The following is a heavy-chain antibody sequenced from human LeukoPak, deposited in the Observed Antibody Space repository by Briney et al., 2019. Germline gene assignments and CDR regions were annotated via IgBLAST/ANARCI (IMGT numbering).Heavy chain of an antibody. D-gene: IGHD3-10*01. CDR1: GGSISGGGYY. Sequence: SETLSLTCTVSGGSISGGGYYWSWLRQQPGKGLEWSGYIYYSGSTYCNTSLKRRVTISVETSKNQLSLKLSSVTAADTAVYYCARVKGVRGYYGSGSYYYVEGWFDPWGQGALVTVSS. J-gene: IGHJ5*02. CDR2: IYYSGST. V-gene: IGHV4-31*03. CDR3: ARVKGVRGYYGSGSYYYVEGWFDP.